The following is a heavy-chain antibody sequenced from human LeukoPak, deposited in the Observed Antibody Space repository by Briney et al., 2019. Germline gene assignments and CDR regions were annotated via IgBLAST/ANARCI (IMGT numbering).Heavy chain of an antibody. D-gene: IGHD2-8*01. CDR1: GFTFDDYS. J-gene: IGHJ4*02. V-gene: IGHV3-20*04. CDR3: AKKGVYAEFDY. CDR2: INWNGGST. Sequence: GGSLRLSCAASGFTFDDYSMTWVRQAPGKGLEWVSGINWNGGSTGYADSVKGRFTISRDNSKNTLYLQMNSLRAEDTAVYYCAKKGVYAEFDYGARGTLATVPS.